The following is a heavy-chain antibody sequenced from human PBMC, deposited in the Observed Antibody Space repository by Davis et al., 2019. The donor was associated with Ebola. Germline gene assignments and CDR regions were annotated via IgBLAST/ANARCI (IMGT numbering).Heavy chain of an antibody. CDR1: GFTFSSYG. CDR2: ISYDGSNK. J-gene: IGHJ4*02. Sequence: GGSLRLSCAASGFTFSSYGMHWVRQAPGKGLEWVAVISYDGSNKYYADSVKGRFTISRDNSKNTLYLQMNSLRAEDTAVYYCAKSGYDFWSGYLWGQGTLVAVSS. D-gene: IGHD3-3*01. CDR3: AKSGYDFWSGYL. V-gene: IGHV3-30*18.